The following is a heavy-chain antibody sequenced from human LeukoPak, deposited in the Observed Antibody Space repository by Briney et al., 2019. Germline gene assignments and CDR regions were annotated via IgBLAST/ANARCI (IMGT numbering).Heavy chain of an antibody. V-gene: IGHV1-2*02. CDR3: ARDSSSVDAFDI. CDR2: INPNSGGT. Sequence: GASVKVSCKASGYTFTSYGISWVRQAPGQGLEWMGWINPNSGGTNYAQKFQGRVTMTRDTSISTAYMELSRLRSDDTAVYYCARDSSSVDAFDIWGQGTMVTVSS. D-gene: IGHD6-6*01. J-gene: IGHJ3*02. CDR1: GYTFTSYG.